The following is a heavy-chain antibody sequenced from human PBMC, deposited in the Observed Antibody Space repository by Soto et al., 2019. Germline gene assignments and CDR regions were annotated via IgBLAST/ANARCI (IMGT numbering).Heavy chain of an antibody. V-gene: IGHV4-59*08. J-gene: IGHJ4*02. Sequence: QVQLQESGPGLVKPSETLSLTCAVSGGSISGYYWSWVRQPPGKGLEWLGYIFYTGTTNYNPSLNSRVTISVDTAKTQRSRRLSSVTAADSAVYYCARLHRFCSGGRCYVVDYWGQGTLVTVSS. CDR2: IFYTGTT. CDR1: GGSISGYY. CDR3: ARLHRFCSGGRCYVVDY. D-gene: IGHD2-15*01.